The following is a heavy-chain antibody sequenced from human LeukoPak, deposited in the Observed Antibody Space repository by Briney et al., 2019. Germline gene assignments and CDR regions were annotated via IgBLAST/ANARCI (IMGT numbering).Heavy chain of an antibody. J-gene: IGHJ4*02. Sequence: GGSLRLSCAASGFTFSNYAMSWGRQAPGKGLEWVSGIHSDGTTYYAHSVKGRSTISRDNSKNTLYLQMKSLTAEDTAIYYCAKRYFGNYYFDFWGQGTLVTVSS. V-gene: IGHV3-23*01. CDR2: IHSDGTT. CDR1: GFTFSNYA. D-gene: IGHD3-9*01. CDR3: AKRYFGNYYFDF.